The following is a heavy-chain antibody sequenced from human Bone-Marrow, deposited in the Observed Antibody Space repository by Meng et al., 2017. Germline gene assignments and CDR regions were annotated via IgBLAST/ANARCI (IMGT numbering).Heavy chain of an antibody. CDR3: ARVGAIEMATIRGWDYYYGMDV. V-gene: IGHV1-8*03. Sequence: ASVKVSCKASGYTFTSYDINWVRQATGQGLEWMGWMNPNSGNTGYAQKFQGRVTITRNTPISTAYMELSSLRSEDTAVYYCARVGAIEMATIRGWDYYYGMDVWGQGTTVTVSS. CDR1: GYTFTSYD. CDR2: MNPNSGNT. D-gene: IGHD5-24*01. J-gene: IGHJ6*02.